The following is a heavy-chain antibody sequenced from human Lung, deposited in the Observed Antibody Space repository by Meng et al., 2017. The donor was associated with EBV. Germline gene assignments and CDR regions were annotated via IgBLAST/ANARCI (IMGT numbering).Heavy chain of an antibody. CDR2: INHSGST. CDR3: ARLYRGGWYL. CDR1: GGSFSGYY. J-gene: IGHJ4*02. Sequence: QGQLQQWGAGLLKPSGALSVSCAVYGGSFSGYYWSWIRQPPGKGLEWIGEINHSGSTNYNPSLKGRVTISVDTSKNQFSLKLSSVTAADTAVYYCARLYRGGWYLWGRGTLVTVSS. D-gene: IGHD6-19*01. V-gene: IGHV4-34*01.